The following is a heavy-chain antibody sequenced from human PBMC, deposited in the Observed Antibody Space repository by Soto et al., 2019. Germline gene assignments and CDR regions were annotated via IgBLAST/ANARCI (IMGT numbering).Heavy chain of an antibody. D-gene: IGHD6-19*01. CDR3: AREGRGWHYFDY. J-gene: IGHJ4*01. CDR2: IYSGGST. V-gene: IGHV3-53*02. CDR1: GFTVSSNY. Sequence: EVQLVETGGGLFQTGGSLRLSCAASGFTVSSNYMSWVRQAPGKGLEWVSVIYSGGSTYCADSVKGRFTISRDNSKNTLYLQMNSLRAEDTAVYYCAREGRGWHYFDYWGQGTLVTVSS.